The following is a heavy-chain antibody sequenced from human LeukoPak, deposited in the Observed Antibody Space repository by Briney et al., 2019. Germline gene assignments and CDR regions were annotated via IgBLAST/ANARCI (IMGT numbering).Heavy chain of an antibody. J-gene: IGHJ4*02. CDR2: IYPGDSDT. V-gene: IGHV5-51*01. CDR1: GYSFTSYW. CDR3: ARHLPSFVAAAGSPDY. D-gene: IGHD6-13*01. Sequence: GESLKISCKGSGYSFTSYWIGWVRQTPGKRLEWMGIIYPGDSDTRYSPSFQGQVTISADKSISTAYLQWSSLKASDTAMYYCARHLPSFVAAAGSPDYWGQGTLVTVSS.